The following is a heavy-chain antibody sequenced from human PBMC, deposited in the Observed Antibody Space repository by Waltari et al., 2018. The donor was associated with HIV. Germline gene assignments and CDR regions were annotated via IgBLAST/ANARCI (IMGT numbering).Heavy chain of an antibody. J-gene: IGHJ6*02. CDR3: ATGGGTTSIQLYDLDV. Sequence: QVQLIQSGAEVKTPGASVKVSCKVFGYTLTEFSMHWVRQAPGKGLEWMGGFDPEDDETIYAQKFQGRVTMTEDTSTDSAYMELSSLTSEDTAVYYCATGGGTTSIQLYDLDVWGQGTTVTVSS. CDR2: FDPEDDET. V-gene: IGHV1-24*01. CDR1: GYTLTEFS. D-gene: IGHD1-26*01.